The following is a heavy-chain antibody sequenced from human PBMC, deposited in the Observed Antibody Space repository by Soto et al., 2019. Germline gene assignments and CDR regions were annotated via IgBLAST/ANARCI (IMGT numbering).Heavy chain of an antibody. CDR2: INPNSGGT. D-gene: IGHD6-13*01. J-gene: IGHJ3*02. CDR1: GYTFTGYY. CDR3: AVRRHSSSWYIPDGAFDI. V-gene: IGHV1-2*04. Sequence: ASVKVSCKASGYTFTGYYMHWVRQAPGQGLEWMGWINPNSGGTNYAQKFQGWVTMTRDTSISTAYMELSRLRSDDTAVYYCAVRRHSSSWYIPDGAFDIWGQGTMVTVSS.